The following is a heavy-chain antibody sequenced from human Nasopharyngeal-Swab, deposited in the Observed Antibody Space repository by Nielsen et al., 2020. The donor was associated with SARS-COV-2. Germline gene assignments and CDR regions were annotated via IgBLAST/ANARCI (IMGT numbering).Heavy chain of an antibody. CDR3: AKGMKPGNGYYYYMDV. D-gene: IGHD1-1*01. V-gene: IGHV3-30*18. CDR1: GFTFSSYG. CDR2: ISYDGSNK. Sequence: GESLKISCAASGFTFSSYGMHWVRQAPGKGLEWVAVISYDGSNKYYADSVKGRFTISRDNSKNTLYLQMNSLRAEDTAVYCCAKGMKPGNGYYYYMDVWGKGTTVTVSS. J-gene: IGHJ6*03.